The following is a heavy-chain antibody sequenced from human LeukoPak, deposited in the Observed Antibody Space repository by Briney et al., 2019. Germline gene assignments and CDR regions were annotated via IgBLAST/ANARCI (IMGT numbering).Heavy chain of an antibody. CDR2: IIPILGIA. CDR3: ARDPDYYDSSGYYYIDAFDI. Sequence: SVKVSCKASGGTFSSYAISWVRQAPGQGLEWMGRIIPILGIANYAQKFQGRVTITADKSTSTAYMELSSLRSEDTAVYYCARDPDYYDSSGYYYIDAFDIWGQGTMVTVS. J-gene: IGHJ3*02. CDR1: GGTFSSYA. V-gene: IGHV1-69*04. D-gene: IGHD3-22*01.